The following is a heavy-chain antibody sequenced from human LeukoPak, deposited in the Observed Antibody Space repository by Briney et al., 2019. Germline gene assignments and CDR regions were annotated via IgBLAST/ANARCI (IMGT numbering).Heavy chain of an antibody. J-gene: IGHJ3*02. CDR1: GFTFSRYS. CDR2: ISISSNYI. D-gene: IGHD3-3*01. V-gene: IGHV3-21*01. CDR3: ARGSRFGVVGRDAFDI. Sequence: GGTLRLSCAASGFTFSRYSMNWVRQAPGKGLEWVSSISISSNYIYYADSVKGRFTISRDNAKNSLYLQVNSLRAEDTAVYYCARGSRFGVVGRDAFDIWGQGTVVTVSS.